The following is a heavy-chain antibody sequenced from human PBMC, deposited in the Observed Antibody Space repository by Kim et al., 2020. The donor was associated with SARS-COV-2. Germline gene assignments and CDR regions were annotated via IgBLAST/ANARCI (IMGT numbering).Heavy chain of an antibody. D-gene: IGHD3-3*02. CDR1: GGSISSANW. CDR2: IYPSGST. J-gene: IGHJ2*01. V-gene: IGHV4-4*02. Sequence: SETLSLTCAVSGGSISSANWWSWVRQPPGKGLEWIGEIYPSGSTNYNPSLKSRVTISVDKSKNQFSLRLTSVTAADTAVYYCAGAFGNIFLVVIITGYFDLWGRGTLVTVSS. CDR3: AGAFGNIFLVVIITGYFDL.